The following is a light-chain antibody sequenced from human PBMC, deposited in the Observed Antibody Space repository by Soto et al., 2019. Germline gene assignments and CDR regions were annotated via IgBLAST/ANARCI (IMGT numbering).Light chain of an antibody. J-gene: IGKJ1*01. V-gene: IGKV3-15*01. Sequence: ETVMTQSPATLSVSPGERATLSCRASQSVNSNLAWYQQKPGQAPRLLIYGASTRATDIPARFSGSGSGTEFTLTISSLQSEDFAVYHCQQYNNWPPWTFGQGTKVEIK. CDR1: QSVNSN. CDR3: QQYNNWPPWT. CDR2: GAS.